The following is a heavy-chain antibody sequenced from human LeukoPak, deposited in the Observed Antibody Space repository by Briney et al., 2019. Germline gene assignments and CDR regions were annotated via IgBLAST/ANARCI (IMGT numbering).Heavy chain of an antibody. Sequence: GGSLRLSCAASGFTFSSYWMSWVRQAPGKGLEWVANIKQDGSEKYYVDSVKGRFTISRDNAKNSLYLQMNSLRAEDTAVYYCARDGAPFTMVRGVITAWGQGTLVTVSS. V-gene: IGHV3-7*03. CDR2: IKQDGSEK. D-gene: IGHD3-10*01. CDR1: GFTFSSYW. CDR3: ARDGAPFTMVRGVITA. J-gene: IGHJ5*02.